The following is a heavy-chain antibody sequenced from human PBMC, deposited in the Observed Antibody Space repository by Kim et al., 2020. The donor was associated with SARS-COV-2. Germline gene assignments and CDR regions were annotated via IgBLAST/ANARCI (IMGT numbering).Heavy chain of an antibody. CDR3: ARHDYSNYWVAGLPTDY. Sequence: GESLKISCKGSGYSFTSYWISWVRQMPGKGLEWMGRIDPSDSYTNYSPSFQGHVTISADKSISTAYLQWSSLKASDTAMYYCARHDYSNYWVAGLPTDYWGQGTLVTVSS. CDR2: IDPSDSYT. V-gene: IGHV5-10-1*01. J-gene: IGHJ4*02. CDR1: GYSFTSYW. D-gene: IGHD4-4*01.